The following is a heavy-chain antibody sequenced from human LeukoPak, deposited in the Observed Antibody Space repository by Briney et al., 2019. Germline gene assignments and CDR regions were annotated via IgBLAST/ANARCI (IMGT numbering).Heavy chain of an antibody. CDR1: GYTFTGYY. J-gene: IGHJ4*02. CDR2: INPNSGGT. V-gene: IGHV1-2*02. Sequence: ASVKVSCKASGYTFTGYYMHWARQAPGQGLEWMGWINPNSGGTNYAQKFQGRVTMTRDTSISTAYMELSRLRSDDTAVYYCARALNPLPGTYYFDYWGQGTLVTVSS. CDR3: ARALNPLPGTYYFDY. D-gene: IGHD2-15*01.